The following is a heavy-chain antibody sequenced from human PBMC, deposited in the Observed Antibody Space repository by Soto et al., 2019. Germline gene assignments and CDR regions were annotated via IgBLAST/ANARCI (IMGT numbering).Heavy chain of an antibody. D-gene: IGHD3-10*01. Sequence: ASVKVSCKASGYTFTSYYMHWVRQAPGQGLEWMGIINPSGGSTSYAQKFQGRVTMTRDTSTSTVYMELSSLRSEDTAVYYCARDLGYYYGSGSSRGGYYYMDVWGKGTTVTVSS. CDR3: ARDLGYYYGSGSSRGGYYYMDV. V-gene: IGHV1-46*03. J-gene: IGHJ6*03. CDR2: INPSGGST. CDR1: GYTFTSYY.